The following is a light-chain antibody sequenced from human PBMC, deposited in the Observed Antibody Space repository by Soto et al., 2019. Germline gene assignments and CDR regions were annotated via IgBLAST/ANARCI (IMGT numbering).Light chain of an antibody. V-gene: IGKV1-13*02. CDR2: DAS. CDR3: LQHNSYPRT. J-gene: IGKJ1*01. Sequence: IQLTQSPSSLSASVGDRVTITCRASQSISSYLNWYQQKPGKAPKILIYDASSLESGVPSRFSGSGSGTDFTLTISSLQPEDFATYYCLQHNSYPRTFGQGTKVDIK. CDR1: QSISSY.